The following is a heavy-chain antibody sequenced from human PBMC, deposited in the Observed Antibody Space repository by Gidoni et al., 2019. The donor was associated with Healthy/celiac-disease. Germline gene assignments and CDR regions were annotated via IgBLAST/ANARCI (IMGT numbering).Heavy chain of an antibody. J-gene: IGHJ5*02. CDR1: GYTFTGYY. CDR2: VNPNSGGT. V-gene: IGHV1-2*04. CDR3: ARGGFVQLAGGWFDP. D-gene: IGHD6-6*01. Sequence: QVQLVQSGAEVKKRGASVKVSCNASGYTFTGYYMHWVRQAPGQGLEWLGWVNPNSGGTNYAQKCPGWVTMTRDTSISTAYMELSRLRSDDTAVYYCARGGFVQLAGGWFDPWGQGTLVTVSS.